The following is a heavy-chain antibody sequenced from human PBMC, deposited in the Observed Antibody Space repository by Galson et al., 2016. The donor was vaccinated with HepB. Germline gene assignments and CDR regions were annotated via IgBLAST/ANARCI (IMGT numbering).Heavy chain of an antibody. Sequence: SETLSLTCTVSGGSISSYYWSWIRQPPGKGLEWIGYIYYRGSTNYNPSLKSRVTISVDTSKNQFSLKLSSVTAADTAVYYCARQGRGAAAGIDYWGQGTLVTVSS. J-gene: IGHJ4*02. V-gene: IGHV4-59*08. CDR1: GGSISSYY. CDR2: IYYRGST. CDR3: ARQGRGAAAGIDY. D-gene: IGHD6-13*01.